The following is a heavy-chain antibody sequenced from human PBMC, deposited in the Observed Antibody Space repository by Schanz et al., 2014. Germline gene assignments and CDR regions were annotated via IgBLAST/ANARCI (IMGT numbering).Heavy chain of an antibody. V-gene: IGHV3-33*01. CDR2: LWHDGSKK. Sequence: QVQLVESGGGVVQPGRSLRLSCVASGFTFSSYDVFWVRQAPGKGLEWVAILWHDGSKKYYADSVKGRFTVSRDNSKSQLYLQLNGLRDKDPVVYYRPRDFHAYGPPLDHWGQGSPVPV. D-gene: IGHD4-17*01. CDR1: GFTFSSYD. CDR3: PRDFHAYGPPLDH. J-gene: IGHJ4*02.